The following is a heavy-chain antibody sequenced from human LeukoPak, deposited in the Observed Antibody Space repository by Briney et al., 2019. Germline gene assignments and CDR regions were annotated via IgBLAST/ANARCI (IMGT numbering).Heavy chain of an antibody. CDR3: ARGLVVPAAISWFDP. CDR1: GGSISGGSYY. V-gene: IGHV4-61*02. Sequence: SETLSLTCTVSGGSISGGSYYWSWIRQPAGKGLEWIGRIYTSGSTNYNPSLKSRVTISVDTSKNQFSLKLSSVTAADTAVYYCARGLVVPAAISWFDPWGQGTLVTVSS. D-gene: IGHD2-2*02. J-gene: IGHJ5*02. CDR2: IYTSGST.